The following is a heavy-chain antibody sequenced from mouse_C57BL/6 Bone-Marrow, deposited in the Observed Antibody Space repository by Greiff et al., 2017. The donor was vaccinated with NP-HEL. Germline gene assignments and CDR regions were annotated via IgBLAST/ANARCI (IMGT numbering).Heavy chain of an antibody. CDR1: GYTFTSYW. D-gene: IGHD1-1*01. J-gene: IGHJ4*01. CDR2: IDPSDSYT. V-gene: IGHV1-59*01. Sequence: QVQLQQPGAELVRPGTSVKLSCKASGYTFTSYWMHWVKQRPGQGLEWIGVIDPSDSYTYYNQKFKGKSTLTVDTSSSTAYMQLSSLTSDDSAVYYCARSYYCGLYYYAMDYWGQGTSVTVSS. CDR3: ARSYYCGLYYYAMDY.